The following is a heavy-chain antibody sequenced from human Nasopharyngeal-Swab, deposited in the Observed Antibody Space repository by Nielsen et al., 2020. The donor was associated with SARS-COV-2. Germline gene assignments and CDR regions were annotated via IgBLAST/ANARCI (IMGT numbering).Heavy chain of an antibody. Sequence: SETLSLTCTVSGASLSTYYWSWVRQPPGKGLGWIGYIYYSGSTNYNPSLKSRLTMSLDTSKKKFSLNLSSVTAADTAVYYCAKGARGYSGYIDHWGQGTLVTVSS. CDR3: AKGARGYSGYIDH. CDR1: GASLSTYY. J-gene: IGHJ4*02. CDR2: IYYSGST. D-gene: IGHD5-12*01. V-gene: IGHV4-59*01.